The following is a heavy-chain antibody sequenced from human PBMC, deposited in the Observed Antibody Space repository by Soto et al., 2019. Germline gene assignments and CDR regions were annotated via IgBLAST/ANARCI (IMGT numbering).Heavy chain of an antibody. J-gene: IGHJ5*01. CDR2: IYKSTTT. D-gene: IGHD2-15*01. V-gene: IGHV4-30-4*01. CDR1: GDSISTVDYF. CDR3: ARGRYCLTGRCFPNWFDS. Sequence: LTCSVSGDSISTVDYFWAWIRQPPGQALEYIGYIYKSTTTYYNPSFESRVAISLDTSKSQFSLNVTSVTAADTAVYFCARGRYCLTGRCFPNWFDSWGQGTLVTVSS.